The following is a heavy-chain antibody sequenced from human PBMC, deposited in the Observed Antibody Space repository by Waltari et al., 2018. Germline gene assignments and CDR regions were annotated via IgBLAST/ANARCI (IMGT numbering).Heavy chain of an antibody. J-gene: IGHJ5*01. Sequence: QVQLVQSGAEVKKPGASVKVSCKASGYPFTGYYMHWVRQAPGQGLEWMGWINPNSGGTNYAQKFQGRVTMTRDTSISTVYMELSSLKSDDTAIYYCAREGDTAVDTNWLDSWGQGTLVTVSS. CDR3: AREGDTAVDTNWLDS. CDR1: GYPFTGYY. CDR2: INPNSGGT. V-gene: IGHV1-2*02. D-gene: IGHD5-18*01.